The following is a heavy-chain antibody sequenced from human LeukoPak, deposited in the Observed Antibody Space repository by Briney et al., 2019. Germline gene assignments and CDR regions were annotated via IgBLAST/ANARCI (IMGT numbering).Heavy chain of an antibody. J-gene: IGHJ4*02. V-gene: IGHV1-69*06. CDR2: IIPIFGTA. D-gene: IGHD2-15*01. CDR3: ARANQYCSGGSCSQNFDY. Sequence: GASVKVSCKASGGTFSSYAISWVRQAPGQGLEWMGGIIPIFGTANYAQKFQGRVTITADKSTSTAYMELSSLRSEDTAVYYCARANQYCSGGSCSQNFDYWGQGTLVTVSS. CDR1: GGTFSSYA.